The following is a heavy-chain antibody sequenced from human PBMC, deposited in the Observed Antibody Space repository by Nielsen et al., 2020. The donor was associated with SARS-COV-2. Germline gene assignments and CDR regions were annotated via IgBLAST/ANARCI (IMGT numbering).Heavy chain of an antibody. Sequence: GGSLRLSCAASGFTFHDYAMHWVRQAPGKGLEWVSLINWGAGSTYYADSVKGRFTVSRDNAENSLYLQMNSLRDEDTAVYYCARDQDGGAATSNWYFDLWGRGTLVIVSS. J-gene: IGHJ2*01. CDR2: INWGAGST. D-gene: IGHD6-25*01. CDR3: ARDQDGGAATSNWYFDL. V-gene: IGHV3-43D*03. CDR1: GFTFHDYA.